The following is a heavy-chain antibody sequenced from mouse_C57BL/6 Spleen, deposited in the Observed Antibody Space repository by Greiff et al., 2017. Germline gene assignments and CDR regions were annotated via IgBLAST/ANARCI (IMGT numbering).Heavy chain of an antibody. D-gene: IGHD2-1*01. Sequence: EVQLEESGGGLVQPGGSLSLSCAASGFTFTDYYMSWVRQPPGKALEWMGFIRNKANGYTTEYSASVKGRFTISRDNSQSILYLQMNALMAEDSATYYCARGYYGNYAWFAYWGQGTLVTVSA. CDR2: IRNKANGYTT. CDR3: ARGYYGNYAWFAY. J-gene: IGHJ3*01. V-gene: IGHV7-3*01. CDR1: GFTFTDYY.